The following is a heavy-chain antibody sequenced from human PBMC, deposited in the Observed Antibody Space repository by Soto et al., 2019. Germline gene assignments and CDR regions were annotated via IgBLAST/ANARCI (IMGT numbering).Heavy chain of an antibody. D-gene: IGHD3-3*01. CDR2: ISYDGSNK. CDR3: AKEGPHYDFWSGYYLYYYYYMDV. V-gene: IGHV3-30*18. Sequence: QVQLVESGGGVVQPGRSLRLSCAASGFTFSSYGMHWVRQAPGKGLEWVAVISYDGSNKYYADSVKGRFTISRDNSKNTLYLQMNSLRAEATAVYYCAKEGPHYDFWSGYYLYYYYYMDVWGKGTTVTVSS. J-gene: IGHJ6*03. CDR1: GFTFSSYG.